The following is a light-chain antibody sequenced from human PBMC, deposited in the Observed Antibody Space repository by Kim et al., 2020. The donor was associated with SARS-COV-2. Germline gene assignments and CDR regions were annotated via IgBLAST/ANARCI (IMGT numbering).Light chain of an antibody. J-gene: IGKJ2*01. CDR2: GAS. Sequence: EIVLTQSPGTLSLSPGERATLSCRASQSVSSSYLAWYQQKPGQAPRLLIYGASSRATGIPGRFSGSGSGTDFTLTISRLEPEDFAGYYCQQYGSSPNTFGQGTKLEI. V-gene: IGKV3-20*01. CDR1: QSVSSSY. CDR3: QQYGSSPNT.